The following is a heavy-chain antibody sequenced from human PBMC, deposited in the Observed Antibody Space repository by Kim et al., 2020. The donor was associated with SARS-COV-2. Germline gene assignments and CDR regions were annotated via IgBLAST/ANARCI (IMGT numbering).Heavy chain of an antibody. CDR1: GFTFSDYS. J-gene: IGHJ6*02. CDR3: ARDGYDYVWGSYWTYYYFYGMGV. CDR2: ISCSSSNT. Sequence: GGSLRLSCAASGFTFSDYSMRWIRQAPGKGLEWVSDISCSSSNTNYADSVKGRFTISRDNAKNTLYLQMNSLRAEDTAVYYCARDGYDYVWGSYWTYYYFYGMGVGGRGTTIAVS. V-gene: IGHV3-11*05. D-gene: IGHD3-16*01.